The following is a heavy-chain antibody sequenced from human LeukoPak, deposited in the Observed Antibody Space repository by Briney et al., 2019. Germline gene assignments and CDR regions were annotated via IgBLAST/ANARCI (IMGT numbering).Heavy chain of an antibody. J-gene: IGHJ4*02. D-gene: IGHD5-12*01. CDR1: GFSFSNVW. V-gene: IGHV3-15*01. Sequence: GGSLRLSCAASGFSFSNVWMSWVRQAPGKGLEWVGRIKSQADGGTADYAAPVKGRFTLSREDSKTTLYLQMNSLKIEDTAVYYCTTHPSYSGYVGDYWGRGTLVTVSS. CDR3: TTHPSYSGYVGDY. CDR2: IKSQADGGTA.